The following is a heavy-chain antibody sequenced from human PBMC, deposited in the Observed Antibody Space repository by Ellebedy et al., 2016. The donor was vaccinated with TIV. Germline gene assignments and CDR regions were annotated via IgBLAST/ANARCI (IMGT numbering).Heavy chain of an antibody. V-gene: IGHV1-69*04. CDR2: IIPILGIA. CDR3: ARDYPSVFTGFAF. D-gene: IGHD5/OR15-5a*01. Sequence: ASVKVSCKASGGTFSSYAISWVRQAPGQGLEWMGRIIPILGIANYAQKFQGRVTITADKSTSTAYMELSSLRSEDTAVYYCARDYPSVFTGFAFWGQGTPIIVSS. CDR1: GGTFSSYA. J-gene: IGHJ5*01.